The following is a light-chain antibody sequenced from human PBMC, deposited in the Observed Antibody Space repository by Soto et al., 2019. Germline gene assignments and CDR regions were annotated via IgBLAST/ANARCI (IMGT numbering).Light chain of an antibody. V-gene: IGLV1-44*01. CDR3: AAWDDSLNVLV. Sequence: QSVLTQPPSVSGTPGQRVNMSCSGSSSNIGSKSVCWYQHLPQTAPKLLIYSNNQRPSGVPGRFSGSKSGTSASLAISGLQSDDETQYYCAAWDDSLNVLVFGGGTKLTVL. J-gene: IGLJ2*01. CDR1: SSNIGSKS. CDR2: SNN.